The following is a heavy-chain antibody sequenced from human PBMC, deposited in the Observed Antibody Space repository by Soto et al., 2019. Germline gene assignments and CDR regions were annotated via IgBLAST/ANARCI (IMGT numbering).Heavy chain of an antibody. CDR3: ARNPYYYDSSGYHFDY. D-gene: IGHD3-22*01. J-gene: IGHJ4*02. V-gene: IGHV4-30-4*01. Sequence: SETLSLNCTVSGGSISSGDYSWSWIRQPPGKGLEWIGYIYYSGSTYYNPSLKSRVTISVDTSKNQFSLKLSSVTAADTAVYYCARNPYYYDSSGYHFDYWGQGTMVTVSS. CDR1: GGSISSGDYS. CDR2: IYYSGST.